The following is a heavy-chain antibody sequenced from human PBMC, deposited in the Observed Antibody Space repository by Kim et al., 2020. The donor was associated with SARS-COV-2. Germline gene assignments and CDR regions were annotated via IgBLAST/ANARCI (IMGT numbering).Heavy chain of an antibody. D-gene: IGHD2-15*01. Sequence: GGSLRLSCAASGFTFSSYWMNWVRQAPGKGLEWVADIRQDGSEKYYVDSVKGRFTISRDNAKNSLYLEMNSLRAEDTAVYYCARVRGYCSGGSCFPPDYWGQGTLVTVSS. V-gene: IGHV3-7*01. CDR3: ARVRGYCSGGSCFPPDY. CDR2: IRQDGSEK. J-gene: IGHJ4*02. CDR1: GFTFSSYW.